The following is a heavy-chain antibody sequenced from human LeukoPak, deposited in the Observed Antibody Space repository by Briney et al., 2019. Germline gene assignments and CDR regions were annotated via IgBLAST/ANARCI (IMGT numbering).Heavy chain of an antibody. Sequence: SETLSLTCAVYGGSFSGYYWSWIRQPPGKGLEWIGEINHSGSTNYNPSLKSRVTISVDTSKNQFSLKLSSVTAADTAVYYCASPTTYSSSWYFDYWGQGTLVTVSS. J-gene: IGHJ4*02. CDR2: INHSGST. D-gene: IGHD6-13*01. V-gene: IGHV4-34*01. CDR1: GGSFSGYY. CDR3: ASPTTYSSSWYFDY.